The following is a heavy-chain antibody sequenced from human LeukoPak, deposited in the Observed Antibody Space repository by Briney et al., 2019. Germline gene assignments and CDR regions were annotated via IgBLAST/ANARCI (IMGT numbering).Heavy chain of an antibody. V-gene: IGHV3-21*01. D-gene: IGHD3-10*01. Sequence: PGGSLRLSCAAAGFTFSSSSMNWVRQTPGEGLEWVSSISCESKYIYYADSVTGRFTISRDNAKNSLYLQMNSLRAEDTAVYYCARGAVFQGNYDYWGQGTQVTVSS. CDR1: GFTFSSSS. CDR2: ISCESKYI. J-gene: IGHJ4*02. CDR3: ARGAVFQGNYDY.